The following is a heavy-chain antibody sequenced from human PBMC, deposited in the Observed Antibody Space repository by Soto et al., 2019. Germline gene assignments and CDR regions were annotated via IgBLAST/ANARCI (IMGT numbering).Heavy chain of an antibody. CDR3: AKFQHPSGWYRDDAFDI. V-gene: IGHV3-23*01. CDR2: ISGSGGST. J-gene: IGHJ3*02. CDR1: GFTFSSYA. Sequence: GGSLRLSCAASGFTFSSYAMSWVRQAPGKGLEWVSAISGSGGSTYYADSVKGRFTISRDNSKNTLYLQMNSLRAEDTAVYYCAKFQHPSGWYRDDAFDIWGQGTMVTVSS. D-gene: IGHD6-19*01.